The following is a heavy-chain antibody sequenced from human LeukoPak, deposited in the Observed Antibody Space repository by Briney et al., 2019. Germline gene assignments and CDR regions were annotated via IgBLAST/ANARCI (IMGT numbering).Heavy chain of an antibody. V-gene: IGHV4-59*12. J-gene: IGHJ4*02. D-gene: IGHD6-13*01. Sequence: PSETLSLTCTVSGGSITGSYWSWIRQHPGKGLEWIGYIYYSGNTYYNPSLQSRVTMSTDTSKNQFSLKLSSVTAADTAVYYCARDLFKQQLVRTGLGYWGQGTLVTVSS. CDR2: IYYSGNT. CDR1: GGSITGSY. CDR3: ARDLFKQQLVRTGLGY.